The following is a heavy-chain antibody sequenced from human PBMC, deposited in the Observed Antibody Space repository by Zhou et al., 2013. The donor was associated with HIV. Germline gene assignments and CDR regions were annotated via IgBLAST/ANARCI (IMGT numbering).Heavy chain of an antibody. V-gene: IGHV4-38-2*01. CDR2: IYHSGST. J-gene: IGHJ6*04. CDR1: DYSISSGYY. Sequence: QVQLQESGPGVVKTSETLSLTCGVSDYSISSGYYWGWIRQPPGRGLEWIGSIYHSGSTYYNPSLKSRVTISIDTSKNQFSLKLTSVTAADTAVYYCARAERLDHQMDVWGKGTTVTVSS. CDR3: ARAERLDHQMDV.